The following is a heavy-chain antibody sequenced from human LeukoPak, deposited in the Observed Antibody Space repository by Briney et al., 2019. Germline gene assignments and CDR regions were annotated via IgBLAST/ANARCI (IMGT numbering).Heavy chain of an antibody. CDR2: ISYDGSNK. D-gene: IGHD3-9*01. CDR1: GFDFDRYA. CDR3: ARDETYYDILTGYYMHY. J-gene: IGHJ4*02. Sequence: GGSLRLSCIASGFDFDRYAMSWVRQAPGKGLEWVAVISYDGSNKYYADSVKGRFTISRDNSKNTLYLQMNSLRAEDTAVYYCARDETYYDILTGYYMHYWGQGTLVTVSS. V-gene: IGHV3-30-3*01.